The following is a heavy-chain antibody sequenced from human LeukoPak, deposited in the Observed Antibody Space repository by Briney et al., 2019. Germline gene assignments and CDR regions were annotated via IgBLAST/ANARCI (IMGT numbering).Heavy chain of an antibody. CDR1: GYSFTTYW. J-gene: IGHJ4*02. V-gene: IGHV5-51*01. Sequence: RGESLKISCKASGYSFTTYWIGWVRQMPGKGLEWRGIIYPGDSDTRYSPSFQGQVTISADKSISTAYLQWSSLKASDTAMYYCARSGYSGYSRPGFFIYWGQGTLVTVSS. D-gene: IGHD5-12*01. CDR3: ARSGYSGYSRPGFFIY. CDR2: IYPGDSDT.